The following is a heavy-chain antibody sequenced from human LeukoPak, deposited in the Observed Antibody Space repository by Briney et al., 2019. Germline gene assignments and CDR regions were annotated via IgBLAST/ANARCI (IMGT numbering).Heavy chain of an antibody. D-gene: IGHD4-17*01. V-gene: IGHV3-21*01. CDR3: ARAGGSTVSHSDY. CDR2: ISSSTSYI. Sequence: AGGSLRLSCAASGFTFSSYSMNWIRQAPGKGLEWVSSISSSTSYIYYADSVKGRFTISRDNAKNSLYLQMNSLRAEDTAVYYCARAGGSTVSHSDYWGQGTLVTVPS. J-gene: IGHJ4*02. CDR1: GFTFSSYS.